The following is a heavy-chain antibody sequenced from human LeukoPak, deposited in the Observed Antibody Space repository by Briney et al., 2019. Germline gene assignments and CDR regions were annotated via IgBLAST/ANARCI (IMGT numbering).Heavy chain of an antibody. CDR3: AREIGNVFDI. CDR2: IKQDGSEK. J-gene: IGHJ3*02. V-gene: IGHV3-7*01. CDR1: GFTFSSYW. D-gene: IGHD3-10*01. Sequence: GGSLRLSGAAPGFTFSSYWMSWVRQAPGKGLEWVANIKQDGSEKYYVDSVKGRFTISRDNAKNSLYLQMNSLRAEDTAMYYCAREIGNVFDIWGQGTMVTVSS.